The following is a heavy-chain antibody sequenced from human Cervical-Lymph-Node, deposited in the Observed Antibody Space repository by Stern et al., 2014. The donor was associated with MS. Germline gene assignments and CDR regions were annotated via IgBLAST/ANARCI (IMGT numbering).Heavy chain of an antibody. CDR2: ISYDGDNE. CDR1: GFSFNIYG. J-gene: IGHJ6*02. D-gene: IGHD2-15*01. V-gene: IGHV3-30*18. Sequence: VQLVESGGGVVQPGRSLRLSCAASGFSFNIYGMHWVRQAPGKGLEWGAVISYDGDNEYYADSVKGRFTISRDNSKNTVYLQMNSLRAEDTAVYYCAKDADVVDVQYYHGMDVWGQGTTVTVSS. CDR3: AKDADVVDVQYYHGMDV.